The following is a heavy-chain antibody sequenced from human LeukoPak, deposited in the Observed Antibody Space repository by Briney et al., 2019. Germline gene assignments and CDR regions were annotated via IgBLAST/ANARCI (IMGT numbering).Heavy chain of an antibody. V-gene: IGHV3-7*01. CDR1: GFTLSSYW. J-gene: IGHJ6*03. Sequence: GGSLRLSCAASGFTLSSYWMSWVRQAPGKGLEWVANIKQDGSEKYYVDSVKGRFTISRDNAKNSLYLQMNSLRAEDTAVYYCAREPGYSYGKTGEGYYYYYMDVWGKGTTVTVSS. D-gene: IGHD5-18*01. CDR2: IKQDGSEK. CDR3: AREPGYSYGKTGEGYYYYYMDV.